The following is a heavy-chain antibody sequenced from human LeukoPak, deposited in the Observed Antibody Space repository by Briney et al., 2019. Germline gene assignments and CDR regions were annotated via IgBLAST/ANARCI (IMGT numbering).Heavy chain of an antibody. D-gene: IGHD3-10*01. V-gene: IGHV4-34*01. CDR2: INHSGST. J-gene: IGHJ6*02. CDR3: ARAGVATFYGMDV. CDR1: GGSFSGYH. Sequence: PSETLSLTCAVYGGSFSGYHWSWIRQPPGKGLEWIGEINHSGSTNYNPSLKSRVTISVDTSKNQFSLKLSSVTAADTAVYYCARAGVATFYGMDVWGQGTTVTVSS.